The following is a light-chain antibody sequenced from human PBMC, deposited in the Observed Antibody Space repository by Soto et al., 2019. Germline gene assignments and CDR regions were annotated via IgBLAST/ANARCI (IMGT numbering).Light chain of an antibody. CDR2: NTD. V-gene: IGLV1-44*01. Sequence: QTVVTQPPSASGTPGQRVTISCSGSSSNIGSNSVSWYQQIPGTAPKLLICNTDQRPSGVPDRFSGSKSVTSASLVISGLQSEDEADYYCAAWDDSLDGRLFGGGTKVTVL. J-gene: IGLJ3*02. CDR3: AAWDDSLDGRL. CDR1: SSNIGSNS.